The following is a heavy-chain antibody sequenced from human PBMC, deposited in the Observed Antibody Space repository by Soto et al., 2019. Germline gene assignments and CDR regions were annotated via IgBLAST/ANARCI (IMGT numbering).Heavy chain of an antibody. CDR1: EDSVSSNSAG. D-gene: IGHD1-26*01. Sequence: SQTLSLTCAITEDSVSSNSAGWSWVRQSPSRGLEWLGRTYYRSKWYYEYAVSVRGRITINPNTSKNQYSLQLNSVTPEDTAVYFCARGEQYSGRIFDYWGQGTLVTVSS. CDR3: ARGEQYSGRIFDY. V-gene: IGHV6-1*01. J-gene: IGHJ4*01. CDR2: TYYRSKWYY.